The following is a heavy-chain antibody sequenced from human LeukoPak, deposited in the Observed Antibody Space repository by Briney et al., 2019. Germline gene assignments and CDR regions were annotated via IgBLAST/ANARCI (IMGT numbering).Heavy chain of an antibody. CDR1: GYTFTSYG. Sequence: ASVKVSCKASGYTFTSYGISWVRQAPGQGLEWMGWISAYNGNTNYAQKLQGRVTMTTDTSTSTAYMELRSLRSDDTAVYYFARYSLPSSSWYVWSYFDYWGQGTLVTVSS. CDR3: ARYSLPSSSWYVWSYFDY. J-gene: IGHJ4*02. CDR2: ISAYNGNT. D-gene: IGHD6-13*01. V-gene: IGHV1-18*01.